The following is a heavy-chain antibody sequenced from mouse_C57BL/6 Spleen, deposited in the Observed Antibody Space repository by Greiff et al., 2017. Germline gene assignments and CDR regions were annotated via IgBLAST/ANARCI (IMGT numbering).Heavy chain of an antibody. Sequence: VQLQQPGTELVKPGASVKLSCKASGYTFTSYWMHWVKQRPGQGLEWIGNINPSNGGTNYNEKVKSKATLTVDKSSSTAYMQLSSLTSEDSAVYYCARSPRYGNYYFDYWGQGTTLTVSS. V-gene: IGHV1-53*01. CDR3: ARSPRYGNYYFDY. D-gene: IGHD2-1*01. CDR1: GYTFTSYW. CDR2: INPSNGGT. J-gene: IGHJ2*01.